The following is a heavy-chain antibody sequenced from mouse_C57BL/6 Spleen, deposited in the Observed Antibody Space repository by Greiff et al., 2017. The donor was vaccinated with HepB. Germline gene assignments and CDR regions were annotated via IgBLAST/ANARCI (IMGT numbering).Heavy chain of an antibody. CDR2: INPYNGGT. J-gene: IGHJ2*01. CDR3: AKGDGYYVGY. CDR1: GYTFTDYY. Sequence: EVKLQESGPVLVKPGASVKMSCKASGYTFTDYYMNWVKQSHGKSLEWIGVINPYNGGTSYNQKFKGKATLTVDKSSSTAYMELNSLTSEDSAVYYCAKGDGYYVGYWGQGTTLTVSS. V-gene: IGHV1-19*01. D-gene: IGHD2-3*01.